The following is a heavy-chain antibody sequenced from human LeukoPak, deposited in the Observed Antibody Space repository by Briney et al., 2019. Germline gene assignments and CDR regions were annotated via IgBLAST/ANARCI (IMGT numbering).Heavy chain of an antibody. Sequence: PSDTLSLTCSVSGGPISSYYWSWIRQPPGKGREWMGYIYYSGSTNYNPSLKSRVTISVDTSKNQFSLKLSSVTAADTAVYFLARGVGWSGAFDIWGQGTMVTVSS. J-gene: IGHJ3*02. CDR1: GGPISSYY. CDR2: IYYSGST. CDR3: ARGVGWSGAFDI. V-gene: IGHV4-59*07. D-gene: IGHD3-3*01.